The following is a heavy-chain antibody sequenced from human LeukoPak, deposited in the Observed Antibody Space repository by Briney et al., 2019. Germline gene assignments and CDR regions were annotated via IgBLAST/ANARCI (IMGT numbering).Heavy chain of an antibody. CDR3: ARGAANYYYFMDV. J-gene: IGHJ6*03. CDR2: ISAYNGNT. D-gene: IGHD3-16*01. V-gene: IGHV1-18*01. CDR1: GYTFTSYG. Sequence: ASVKVSCKASGYTFTSYGISWVRQAPGQGLEWMGWISAYNGNTNYAQKLQGRVTMTTDPSTTTVYMELRSLRSDDTAVYYCARGAANYYYFMDVWGKGTTVTVSS.